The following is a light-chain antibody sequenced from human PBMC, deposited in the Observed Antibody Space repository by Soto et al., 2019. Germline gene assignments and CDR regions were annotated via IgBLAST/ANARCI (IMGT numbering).Light chain of an antibody. V-gene: IGKV3-15*01. Sequence: TQSPATLSVSPGERATLSCRASQSVNSDLAWYQQKPGQAPRLLIYGASTRATGIPARFSGSGSGTDFTLTISSLQSEDFAVYYCQQFNKWPPSTFGQGTKVDIK. CDR1: QSVNSD. CDR3: QQFNKWPPST. J-gene: IGKJ1*01. CDR2: GAS.